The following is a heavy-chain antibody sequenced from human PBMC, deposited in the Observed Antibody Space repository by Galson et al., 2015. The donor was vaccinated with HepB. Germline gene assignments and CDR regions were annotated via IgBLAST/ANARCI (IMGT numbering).Heavy chain of an antibody. CDR2: INPSGGST. V-gene: IGHV1-46*01. CDR1: GYTFTSYS. D-gene: IGHD2-2*01. Sequence: SVKVSCKASGYTFTSYSMHWVRQAPGQGLEWMGIINPSGGSTSYAQKFQGRVTMTRDTSTSTVYMELSSLRSEDTAVYYCARDIERYCSSTSCADHDYWGQGTLVTVSS. J-gene: IGHJ4*02. CDR3: ARDIERYCSSTSCADHDY.